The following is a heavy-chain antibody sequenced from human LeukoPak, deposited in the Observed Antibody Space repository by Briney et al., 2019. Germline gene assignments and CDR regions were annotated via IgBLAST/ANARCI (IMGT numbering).Heavy chain of an antibody. CDR1: GFTFSRYW. V-gene: IGHV3-23*01. J-gene: IGHJ4*02. Sequence: GGSLRLSCAASGFTFSRYWIHWVRQAPGKGLEWVSAISGSGGSTYYADSVKGRFTISRDNAKNSLYLQMNSLRAEDTALYYCAKVVDSSGWSGVDYWGQGTLVTVSS. CDR2: ISGSGGST. D-gene: IGHD6-19*01. CDR3: AKVVDSSGWSGVDY.